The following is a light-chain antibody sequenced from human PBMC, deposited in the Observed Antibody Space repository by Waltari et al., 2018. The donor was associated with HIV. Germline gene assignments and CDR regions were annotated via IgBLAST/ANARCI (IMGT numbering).Light chain of an antibody. CDR1: VLPKQY. J-gene: IGLJ2*01. CDR3: QSSDDSRPWI. V-gene: IGLV3-25*03. CDR2: KDT. Sequence: YELTQPPSMSVSPGQTAKITCTGDVLPKQYAYWYQQKPGQAPVLVMSKDTGRPSEIPERFSGSSSGTTVTLTISGVQAEDEADYHCQSSDDSRPWIFGGGTKMTVL.